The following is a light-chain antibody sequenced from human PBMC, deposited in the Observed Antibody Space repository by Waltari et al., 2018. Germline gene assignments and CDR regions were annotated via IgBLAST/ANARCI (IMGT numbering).Light chain of an antibody. CDR3: AAWDDSLNGYV. Sequence: QSVLTQPPSASGTPARRVPSSCSGSGATIGSNSVNWFQQLPGTAPKLLINYSFRRPSGVPDRVFGSKSGTSASLAISGLLSEGEADYYCAAWDDSLNGYVFGTGTHVSV. CDR1: GATIGSNS. J-gene: IGLJ1*01. V-gene: IGLV1-44*01. CDR2: YSF.